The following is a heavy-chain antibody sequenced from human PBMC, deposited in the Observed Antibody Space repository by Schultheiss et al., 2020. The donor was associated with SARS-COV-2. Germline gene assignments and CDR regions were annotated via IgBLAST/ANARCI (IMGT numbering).Heavy chain of an antibody. V-gene: IGHV4-34*01. CDR3: ASGVRVATPIGYYYYGMDV. D-gene: IGHD5-12*01. J-gene: IGHJ6*02. CDR2: INHSGST. Sequence: SETLSLTCAVYGGSFSDYCWTWIRQPPGKGLEWIGEINHSGSTNYNPSLKSRVTISVDTSKIQFSLKLSSVTAADTAVYYCASGVRVATPIGYYYYGMDVWGQGTTVTVSS. CDR1: GGSFSDYC.